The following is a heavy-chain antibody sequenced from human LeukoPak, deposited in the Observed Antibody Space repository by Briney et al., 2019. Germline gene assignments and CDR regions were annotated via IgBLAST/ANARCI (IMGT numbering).Heavy chain of an antibody. CDR3: ARWGASGLALIYYYGMDV. D-gene: IGHD3/OR15-3a*01. Sequence: ASVKVSCKASGYTFSRYYMHWVRQAPGQGLEWMGTINPSGGSTSYAQKFQGRVTMTRDTSTRIVYMELSSLRSEDTAVYYCARWGASGLALIYYYGMDVWGQGTTVTVSS. V-gene: IGHV1-46*01. J-gene: IGHJ6*02. CDR1: GYTFSRYY. CDR2: INPSGGST.